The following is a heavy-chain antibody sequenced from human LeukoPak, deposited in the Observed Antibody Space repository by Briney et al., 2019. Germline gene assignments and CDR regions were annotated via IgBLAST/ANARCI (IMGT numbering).Heavy chain of an antibody. CDR1: GGSFSGYY. CDR3: ARRPYYYGSGSYYRVLGYYYYYMDV. CDR2: INHSGST. Sequence: ASETLSLTCAVYGGSFSGYYWSWIRQPPGKGLEWIGEINHSGSTNYNPSLKSRVTISVDTSKNQFSLKLSSVAAADTAVYYCARRPYYYGSGSYYRVLGYYYYYMDVWGKGTTVTVSS. D-gene: IGHD3-10*01. J-gene: IGHJ6*03. V-gene: IGHV4-34*01.